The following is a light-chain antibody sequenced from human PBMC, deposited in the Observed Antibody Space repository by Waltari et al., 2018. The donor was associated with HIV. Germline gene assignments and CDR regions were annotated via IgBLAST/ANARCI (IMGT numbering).Light chain of an antibody. V-gene: IGLV1-44*01. Sequence: QSVLTQPPSASGTPGQRVTISCSGSSSNIGDNTVNWYQHLPGTAPKLLIYTNTPRPSGVPDRFSGSKSGTSASLAISGLQSEDEADYYCATWDDSLNGHVVFGGGTKLTVL. CDR2: TNT. CDR1: SSNIGDNT. J-gene: IGLJ2*01. CDR3: ATWDDSLNGHVV.